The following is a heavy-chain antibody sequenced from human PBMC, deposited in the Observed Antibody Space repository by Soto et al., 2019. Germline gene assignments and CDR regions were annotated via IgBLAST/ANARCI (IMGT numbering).Heavy chain of an antibody. D-gene: IGHD3-22*01. CDR1: GGSISSGGYY. V-gene: IGHV4-31*03. CDR3: AVYYCASSGYYPGGAFDI. Sequence: SETLSLTCTVSGGSISSGGYYWSWIRQHPGKGLEWIGYIYYSGSTYYNPSLTSRVTISVDTSKNQFSLKLSSVTAADTAVYYCAVYYCASSGYYPGGAFDIWGQGAMETVS. J-gene: IGHJ3*02. CDR2: IYYSGST.